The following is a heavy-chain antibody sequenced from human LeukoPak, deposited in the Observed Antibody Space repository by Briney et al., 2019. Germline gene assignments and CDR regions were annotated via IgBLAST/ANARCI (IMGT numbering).Heavy chain of an antibody. J-gene: IGHJ4*02. CDR3: ARDLNYDSSPGY. D-gene: IGHD3-22*01. V-gene: IGHV1-8*01. CDR2: MNPNSGNT. Sequence: ASVKVSCKASGYTFTSYDINWVRQATGQGLEWMGWMNPNSGNTGYSQKFQGRVTITRDTSASTAYMELSSLRSEDTAVYYCARDLNYDSSPGYWGQGTLVTVSS. CDR1: GYTFTSYD.